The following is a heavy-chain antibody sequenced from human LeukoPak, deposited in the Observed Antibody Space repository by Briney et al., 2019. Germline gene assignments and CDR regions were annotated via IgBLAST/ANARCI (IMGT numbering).Heavy chain of an antibody. CDR2: IGYDGTNE. D-gene: IGHD2-2*01. Sequence: GGSLRLSCAASGFTFSSYGMHWVRQAPGKGLEWVALIGYDGTNEYYADSVKGRFTISRDNSKNTLYLQMKSLRAEDTAVYYCARDCYCSRTSCYAPSFDYWGQGTLVTVSS. CDR1: GFTFSSYG. J-gene: IGHJ4*02. V-gene: IGHV3-33*01. CDR3: ARDCYCSRTSCYAPSFDY.